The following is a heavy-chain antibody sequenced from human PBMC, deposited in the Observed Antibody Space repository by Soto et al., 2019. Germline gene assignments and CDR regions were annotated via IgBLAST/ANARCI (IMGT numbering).Heavy chain of an antibody. CDR2: ISAYNGNT. CDR3: ARGGTPIDY. CDR1: GYTFTNFG. J-gene: IGHJ4*02. V-gene: IGHV1-18*01. D-gene: IGHD3-16*01. Sequence: QVQLVQSGAEVKKPGASVKVSCKASGYTFTNFGISWVRQAPGQGLEWMGWISAYNGNTNYAQKFQGRVTMTTDTPTSTAYMGVRSRRFDDTAGYYSARGGTPIDYWGQGTLVTVSS.